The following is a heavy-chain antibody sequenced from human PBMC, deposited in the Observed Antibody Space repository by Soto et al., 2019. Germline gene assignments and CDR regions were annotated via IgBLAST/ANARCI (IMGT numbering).Heavy chain of an antibody. V-gene: IGHV3-48*01. Sequence: EVQLVESGGGLVQPGGSLILSCAASGFTFSSYSMSWVRQAPGKGLEWFSSITDSSSAIYYADSVKGRFSISRDNAKNSLYLQMYSLRAEDTAVYYCARIDSITWRWAFDIWGQGTLVTVSS. D-gene: IGHD4-4*01. J-gene: IGHJ3*02. CDR1: GFTFSSYS. CDR2: ITDSSSAI. CDR3: ARIDSITWRWAFDI.